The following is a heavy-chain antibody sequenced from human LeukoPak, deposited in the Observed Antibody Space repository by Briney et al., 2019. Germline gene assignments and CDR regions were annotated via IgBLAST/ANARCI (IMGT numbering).Heavy chain of an antibody. CDR2: INPNSGGT. D-gene: IGHD3-10*01. V-gene: IGHV1-2*02. J-gene: IGHJ4*02. CDR1: GYTFTGYY. Sequence: GGSVKVSCKASGYTFTGYYMHWVRQAPGQGLEWMGWINPNSGGTNYAQKFQGRVTMTRDTSISTAYMELSRLRSDDTAVYYCARGGIPQTIPSRGSGSYYYFDYWGQGTLVTVSS. CDR3: ARGGIPQTIPSRGSGSYYYFDY.